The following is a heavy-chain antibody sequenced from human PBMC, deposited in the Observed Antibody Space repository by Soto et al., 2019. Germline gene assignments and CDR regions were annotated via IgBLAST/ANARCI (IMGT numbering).Heavy chain of an antibody. Sequence: HPGGSLRLSCAASGFTFSSYSMSWVRQAPGKGLEWVAVIWYDGSNKYYADSVKGRFTISRDNSKNTLCLQMNSLRAEDTAVYYCARISPGAAPFDNWFDPWGQGTLVTVSS. V-gene: IGHV3-33*08. CDR1: GFTFSSYS. CDR2: IWYDGSNK. CDR3: ARISPGAAPFDNWFDP. J-gene: IGHJ5*02. D-gene: IGHD3-3*02.